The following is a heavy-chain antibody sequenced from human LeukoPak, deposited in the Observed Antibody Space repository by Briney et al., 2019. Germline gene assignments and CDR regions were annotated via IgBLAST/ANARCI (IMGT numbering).Heavy chain of an antibody. J-gene: IGHJ5*02. CDR1: GLTFSSYG. Sequence: GGSLRLSCAVSGLTFSSYGMQWVRQAPGRGLGWVAVISYDGSNKFYADSVKGRFTISRDNSKNTLYLQMNSLRAEDTAVYYCAKLGGRVAARFDPWGQGTLVTVSS. D-gene: IGHD6-6*01. V-gene: IGHV3-30*18. CDR2: ISYDGSNK. CDR3: AKLGGRVAARFDP.